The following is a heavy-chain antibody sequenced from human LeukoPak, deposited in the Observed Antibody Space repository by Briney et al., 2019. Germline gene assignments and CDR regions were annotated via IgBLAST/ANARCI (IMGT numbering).Heavy chain of an antibody. D-gene: IGHD5-24*01. J-gene: IGHJ4*02. Sequence: PGGSLRLSCAASGFTFSSYWMSWVRQAPGKGLEWIGSIYYSGSTDYNPSLKSRVTISVDTSKNQFSLKLSSVTAADTAVYYCARGGEMATIMDYWGQGTLVTVSS. CDR2: IYYSGST. CDR1: GFTFSSYW. V-gene: IGHV4-39*07. CDR3: ARGGEMATIMDY.